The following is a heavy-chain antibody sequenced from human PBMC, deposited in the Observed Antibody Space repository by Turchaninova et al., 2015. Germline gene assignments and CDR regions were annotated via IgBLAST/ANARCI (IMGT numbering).Heavy chain of an antibody. CDR3: ARHLRWDYYYMDV. CDR1: GGSISSYY. Sequence: QVQLQESGPGLVKPSETLSPTCTVSGGSISSYYWSWIRQPPGKGLGWIGYIYYSGSTKYNPSLKSRVTISIDTSKNQFSLKLSSVTAADTAVYYCARHLRWDYYYMDVWGKGTTVTVSS. D-gene: IGHD1-26*01. V-gene: IGHV4-59*08. J-gene: IGHJ6*03. CDR2: IYYSGST.